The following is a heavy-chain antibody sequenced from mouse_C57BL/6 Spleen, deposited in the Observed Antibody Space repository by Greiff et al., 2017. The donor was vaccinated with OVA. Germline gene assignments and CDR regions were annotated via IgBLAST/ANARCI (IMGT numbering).Heavy chain of an antibody. CDR2: IDPSDSYT. D-gene: IGHD1-1*01. Sequence: VQLQQSGAELVKPGASVKLSCKASGYTFTSYWMQWVKQRPGQGLEWIGEIDPSDSYTNYNQKFKGKATLTVDTSSSTAYMQLSSLTSEDSAVYYCARGDYGSNFDVWGTGTTVTVSS. CDR3: ARGDYGSNFDV. CDR1: GYTFTSYW. J-gene: IGHJ1*03. V-gene: IGHV1-50*01.